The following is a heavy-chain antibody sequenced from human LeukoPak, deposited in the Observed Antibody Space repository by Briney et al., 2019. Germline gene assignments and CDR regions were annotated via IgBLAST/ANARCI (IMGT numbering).Heavy chain of an antibody. J-gene: IGHJ4*02. CDR1: GGSISSSSYY. Sequence: SETLSLTCTVSGGSISSSSYYWGWIRQPPGQGLEWIGSIYYSGSTYYNPSLKSRVTISVDTSKNQFSLKLSSVTAADTAVYYCARDSYGNYDYWGQGTLVTVSS. V-gene: IGHV4-39*07. CDR3: ARDSYGNYDY. CDR2: IYYSGST. D-gene: IGHD5-18*01.